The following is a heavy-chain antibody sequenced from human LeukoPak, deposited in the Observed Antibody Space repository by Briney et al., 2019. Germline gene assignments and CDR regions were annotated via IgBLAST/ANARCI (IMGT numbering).Heavy chain of an antibody. CDR1: GFTFSSYG. D-gene: IGHD3-22*01. CDR2: IRSKAKSYAT. V-gene: IGHV3-73*01. CDR3: THYYDGSGYYGAFDS. J-gene: IGHJ3*02. Sequence: GGSLRLSCAASGFTFSSYGMHWVRQASGKGLEWVGRIRSKAKSYATAYAASVKGRFTISRDDSKTTAYLQMNSLKTEDAAVYYCTHYYDGSGYYGAFDSWGQGTMVTVSS.